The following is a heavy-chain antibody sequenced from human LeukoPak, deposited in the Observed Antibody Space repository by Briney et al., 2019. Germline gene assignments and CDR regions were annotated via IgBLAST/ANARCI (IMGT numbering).Heavy chain of an antibody. J-gene: IGHJ3*02. V-gene: IGHV1-2*02. CDR3: AREIITMIVVVISDDAFDI. CDR1: GYTFTSYG. D-gene: IGHD3-22*01. CDR2: INPNSGGA. Sequence: GASVKVSCKASGYTFTSYGISWVRQAPGQGLEWMGWINPNSGGANYAQKFQGRVTMTRDTSISTAYMELSRLRSDDTAVYYCAREIITMIVVVISDDAFDIWGQGTMVTVSS.